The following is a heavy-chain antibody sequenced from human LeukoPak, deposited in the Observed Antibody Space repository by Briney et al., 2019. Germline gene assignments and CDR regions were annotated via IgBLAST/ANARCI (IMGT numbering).Heavy chain of an antibody. D-gene: IGHD2-2*01. CDR2: IYYSGST. CDR3: ARNNCSSTSCYLHGMDV. Sequence: PSETLSLTCTVSGGSISSYYWSWIRQPPGKGLEWIGYIYYSGSTNYNPSLKSRVTISVDRSKNQFSLKLSSVTAADTAVYYCARNNCSSTSCYLHGMDVWGQGTTVTVSS. J-gene: IGHJ6*02. V-gene: IGHV4-59*12. CDR1: GGSISSYY.